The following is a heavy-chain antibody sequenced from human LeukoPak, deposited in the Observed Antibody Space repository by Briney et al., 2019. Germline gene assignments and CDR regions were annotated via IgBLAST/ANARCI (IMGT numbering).Heavy chain of an antibody. CDR3: ARARSRSFDY. J-gene: IGHJ4*02. V-gene: IGHV4-34*01. CDR1: GGSFSGYY. CDR2: INHSGST. Sequence: SETLSLTCAVYGGSFSGYYWSWIRQPPGKGLEWIGEINHSGSTNHNPSLKSRVTISVDTSKNQFSLKLSSVTAADTAVYYCARARSRSFDYWGQGTLVTVSS.